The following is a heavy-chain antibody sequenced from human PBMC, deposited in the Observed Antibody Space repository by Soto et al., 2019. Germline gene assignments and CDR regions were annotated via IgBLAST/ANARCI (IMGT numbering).Heavy chain of an antibody. J-gene: IGHJ6*02. V-gene: IGHV1-69*06. CDR1: GGTFSSYA. CDR3: ARLRIFGVVATYYYYGMDV. Sequence: SVKVSCKASGGTFSSYAISWVRQAPGQGLEWMGGISPIFGTANYAQKFQGRVTITADKSTSTAYMELSSLRSEDTAVYYCARLRIFGVVATYYYYGMDVWGQGTTVTVSS. CDR2: ISPIFGTA. D-gene: IGHD3-3*01.